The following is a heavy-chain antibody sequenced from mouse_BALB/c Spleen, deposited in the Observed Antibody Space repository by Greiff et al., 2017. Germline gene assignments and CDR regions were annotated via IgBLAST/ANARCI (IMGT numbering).Heavy chain of an antibody. CDR3: ARGRSYYYAMDY. J-gene: IGHJ4*01. CDR2: IWAGGST. V-gene: IGHV2-9*02. Sequence: VQLMESGPGLVAPSQSLSITCTVSGFSLTSYGVHWVRQPPGKGLEWLGVIWAGGSTNYNSALMSRLSISKDNSKSQVFLKMNSLQTDDTAMYYCARGRSYYYAMDYWGQGTSVTVSS. CDR1: GFSLTSYG.